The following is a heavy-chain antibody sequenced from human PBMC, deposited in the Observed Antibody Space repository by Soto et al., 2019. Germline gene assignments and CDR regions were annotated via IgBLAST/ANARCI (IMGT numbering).Heavy chain of an antibody. CDR2: MNEYGSER. CDR3: ARATGADKEDY. CDR1: GFIFSRYW. J-gene: IGHJ4*02. V-gene: IGHV3-7*04. D-gene: IGHD3-10*01. Sequence: GGSLRLSCSASGFIFSRYWMSWIRQAPGKGLEWVASMNEYGSERYYVDSVKGRFTISRDNAKNSLYLQMNSLRAEDTAVYYCARATGADKEDYWGQGTLVTVSS.